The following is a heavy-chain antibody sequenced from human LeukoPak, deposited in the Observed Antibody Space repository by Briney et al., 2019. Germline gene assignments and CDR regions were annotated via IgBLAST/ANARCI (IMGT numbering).Heavy chain of an antibody. CDR3: ARQCIRTFGGVIAIGGFDY. CDR2: INPNSGGT. D-gene: IGHD3-16*02. V-gene: IGHV1-2*02. J-gene: IGHJ4*02. CDR1: GYTFTGYY. Sequence: GASVKVSCKASGYTFTGYYMHWVRQAPGQGLEWMGWINPNSGGTNYAQKFQGRVTMTRDTSISTAYMELSRLRSDDTAVYYCARQCIRTFGGVIAIGGFDYWGQGTLVTVSS.